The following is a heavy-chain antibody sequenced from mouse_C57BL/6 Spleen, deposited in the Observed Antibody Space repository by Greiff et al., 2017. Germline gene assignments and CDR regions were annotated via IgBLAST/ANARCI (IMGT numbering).Heavy chain of an antibody. Sequence: EVHLVESEGGLVQPGSSMKLSCTASGFTFSDYYMAWVRQVPEKGLEWVANINYDGSSTYYLDSLKSRFIISRDNAKNILYLQMSSLKSEDTATYYCARDGVTTAYWYFDVWGTGTTVTVSS. D-gene: IGHD1-2*01. CDR1: GFTFSDYY. CDR2: INYDGSST. J-gene: IGHJ1*03. CDR3: ARDGVTTAYWYFDV. V-gene: IGHV5-16*01.